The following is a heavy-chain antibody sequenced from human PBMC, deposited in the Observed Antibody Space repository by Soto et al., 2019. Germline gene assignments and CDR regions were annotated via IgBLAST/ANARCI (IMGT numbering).Heavy chain of an antibody. J-gene: IGHJ5*02. CDR3: VKNSGWFNT. CDR2: IDGSGGIT. D-gene: IGHD3-10*01. CDR1: GFTFGTTD. Sequence: QLLQSGGGLVQPGGSLTLSCAASGFTFGTTDMSWVRQAPGEGLEWVSTIDGSGGITYYADSVNGRFTISRDNSRNTVYLQMNSLRGDDTALYYRVKNSGWFNTWGQGALVTVSS. V-gene: IGHV3-23*01.